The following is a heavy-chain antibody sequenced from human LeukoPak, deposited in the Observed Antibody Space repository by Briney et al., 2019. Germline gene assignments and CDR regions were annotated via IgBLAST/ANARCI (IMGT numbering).Heavy chain of an antibody. CDR3: AKGLYYGSGRDSDYYYVMDV. CDR2: ISGTGGST. V-gene: IGHV3-23*01. CDR1: GFTFSSYA. J-gene: IGHJ6*02. D-gene: IGHD3-10*01. Sequence: GGSLRLSCAASGFTFSSYAMSWVRQAPGKGLEWVSAISGTGGSTYYADSVKGRFTISRDNSKNTLYLQMNSLRAEDTAVYYCAKGLYYGSGRDSDYYYVMDVWGQGTTVTVSS.